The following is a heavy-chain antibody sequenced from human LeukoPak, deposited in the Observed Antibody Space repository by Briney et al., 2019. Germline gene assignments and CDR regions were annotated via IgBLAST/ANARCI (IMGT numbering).Heavy chain of an antibody. D-gene: IGHD4-23*01. V-gene: IGHV3-11*01. CDR3: ARSLIHYGGNSQYYYYYYYMDV. CDR1: GFTFSDYY. Sequence: GGSLRLSCAASGFTFSDYYMSWIRQAPGKGLEWVSYISSSGSTIYYADSVKGRFTISRDNAKNSLYLQMNSLRAEDTAVYYCARSLIHYGGNSQYYYYYYYMDVWAREPWSPSP. J-gene: IGHJ6*03. CDR2: ISSSGSTI.